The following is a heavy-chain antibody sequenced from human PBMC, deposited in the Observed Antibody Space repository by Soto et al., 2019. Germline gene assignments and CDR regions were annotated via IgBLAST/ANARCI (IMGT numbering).Heavy chain of an antibody. Sequence: PGGSLRLSCAASGFTFSSYSMNWVRQAPGKGLEWVSYISSSSSTIYYADSVKGRFTISRDNAKNSLYLQMNSLRAEDTAVYYCASQRVDIVVVPADGYFDYWGKGTLVTVSS. D-gene: IGHD2-2*03. CDR1: GFTFSSYS. CDR2: ISSSSSTI. CDR3: ASQRVDIVVVPADGYFDY. V-gene: IGHV3-48*01. J-gene: IGHJ4*02.